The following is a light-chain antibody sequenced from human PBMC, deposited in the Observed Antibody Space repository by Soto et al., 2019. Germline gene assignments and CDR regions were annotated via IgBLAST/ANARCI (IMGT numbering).Light chain of an antibody. CDR2: MVS. Sequence: LVMTQSPLSLPVTLGQPASISCRSNESLRNSVGSPYLNWFQQRPGQSPRRLIYMVSKRDSGVPDRIMCSGSGNDFTLKISRVEAEDIGVYDCMQGRHRPFTFGPGIKVD. CDR3: MQGRHRPFT. J-gene: IGKJ3*01. V-gene: IGKV2-30*01. CDR1: ESLRNSVGSPY.